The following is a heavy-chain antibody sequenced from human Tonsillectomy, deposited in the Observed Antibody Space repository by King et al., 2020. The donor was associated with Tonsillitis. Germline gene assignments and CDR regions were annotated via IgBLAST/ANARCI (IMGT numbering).Heavy chain of an antibody. CDR3: ASVGYYDFWIGFDY. CDR2: IKQDGSEK. V-gene: IGHV3-7*01. CDR1: GFTFSSYW. Sequence: VQLVESGGGLVQPGGSLRLSCAASGFTFSSYWMSWVRQAPGKGLEWVANIKQDGSEKYYVDSVKGRFTISRDNAKNSLYLQMNSLRAEDTAVYYCASVGYYDFWIGFDYWGQGTLVTVSS. J-gene: IGHJ4*02. D-gene: IGHD3-3*01.